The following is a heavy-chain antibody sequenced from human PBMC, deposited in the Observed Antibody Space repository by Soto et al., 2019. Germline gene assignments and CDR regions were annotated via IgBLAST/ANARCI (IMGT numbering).Heavy chain of an antibody. V-gene: IGHV4-59*01. Sequence: PGETLSLTCTVSGGSISSYYWSWIRQPPGKGLEWIGYIYYSGSAKYNPSLKSRRSISLDNSKNQFSLKLSSVTAADTAVYYWARRGGLNYYDSSGHFDYWGQGTLVTVSS. CDR3: ARRGGLNYYDSSGHFDY. D-gene: IGHD3-22*01. CDR2: IYYSGSA. J-gene: IGHJ4*02. CDR1: GGSISSYY.